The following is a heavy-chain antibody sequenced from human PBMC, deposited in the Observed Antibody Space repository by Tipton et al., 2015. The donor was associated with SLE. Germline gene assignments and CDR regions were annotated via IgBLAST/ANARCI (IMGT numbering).Heavy chain of an antibody. J-gene: IGHJ5*02. CDR1: GGSISTSDFY. CDR2: IFYSGST. Sequence: TLSLTCTVPGGSISTSDFYWGWIRQPPGKGLEWIGSIFYSGSTYYNPSLKSRVTISVDTSKNQFSLKLSSVTAADTAVYYCGRQEWVTKPNGVDPWGQGTLVTVSS. CDR3: GRQEWVTKPNGVDP. D-gene: IGHD2-8*01. V-gene: IGHV4-39*01.